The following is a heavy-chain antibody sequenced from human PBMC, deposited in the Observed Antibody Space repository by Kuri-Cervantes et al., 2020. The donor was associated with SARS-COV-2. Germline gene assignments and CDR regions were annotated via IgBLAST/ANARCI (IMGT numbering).Heavy chain of an antibody. V-gene: IGHV3-30*18. Sequence: GESLKISCAASGFNFSRTDMHWVRQAPGKGLEWVAVISYDGKKKKCIGSGKGRFTISRDNSQNTVYLRMTNLRSEGTAMYYCAKDHFGVHDFWGQGTLVTVSS. J-gene: IGHJ4*02. CDR2: ISYDGKKK. D-gene: IGHD2-21*01. CDR1: GFNFSRTD. CDR3: AKDHFGVHDF.